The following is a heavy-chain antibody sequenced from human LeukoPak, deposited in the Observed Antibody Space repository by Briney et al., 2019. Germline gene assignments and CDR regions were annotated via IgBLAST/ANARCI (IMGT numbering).Heavy chain of an antibody. CDR1: GGTFSSYA. Sequence: SVKVSCKVSGGTFSSYAISWVRQAPGQGLEWMGGIIPIFGTANYAQKFQGRVTITADESTSTAYMELSSLRSEDTAVYYCARDRIAVAGPMVDAFDIWGQGTMVAVSS. J-gene: IGHJ3*02. CDR3: ARDRIAVAGPMVDAFDI. V-gene: IGHV1-69*13. D-gene: IGHD6-19*01. CDR2: IIPIFGTA.